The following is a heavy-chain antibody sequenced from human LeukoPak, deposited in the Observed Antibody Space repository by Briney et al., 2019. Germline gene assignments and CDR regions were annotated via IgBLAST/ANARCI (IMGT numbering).Heavy chain of an antibody. J-gene: IGHJ4*02. CDR1: GGSISSYY. Sequence: SETLSLTCTVSGGSISSYYRSWIRQPPGKGLEWIGYIYYSGSTNYNPSLKSRVTISVDTSKNQFSLKLSSVTAADTAVYYCARDRRLGYWGQGTLVTVSS. D-gene: IGHD3-16*01. CDR2: IYYSGST. V-gene: IGHV4-59*01. CDR3: ARDRRLGY.